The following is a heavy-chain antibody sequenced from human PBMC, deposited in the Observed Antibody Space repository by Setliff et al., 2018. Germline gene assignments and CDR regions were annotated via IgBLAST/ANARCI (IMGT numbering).Heavy chain of an antibody. J-gene: IGHJ4*02. CDR1: GGSFSGYY. Sequence: SETLSLTCAVYGGSFSGYYWSWIRQRPGKGLEWIGEINHSGSTNYNPSLRSRVTISVDTSKNQFSLKLSSVTAADTDVYYCARGAYSSSWYGYYFDYWGQGTPVTVSS. V-gene: IGHV4-34*01. CDR3: ARGAYSSSWYGYYFDY. CDR2: INHSGST. D-gene: IGHD6-13*01.